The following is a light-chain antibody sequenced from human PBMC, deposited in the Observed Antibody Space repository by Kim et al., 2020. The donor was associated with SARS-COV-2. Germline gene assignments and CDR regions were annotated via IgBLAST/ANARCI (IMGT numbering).Light chain of an antibody. V-gene: IGKV1-5*01. CDR2: DAS. CDR1: QSSSSW. J-gene: IGKJ2*01. Sequence: SASVGDRGAITCRASQSSSSWLAWYQQKPGKAPKLLIYDASSLESGVPSRFSGSGSGTEFTLTISSLQPDDFATYYCQQYNSYSPTFGQGTKLEI. CDR3: QQYNSYSPT.